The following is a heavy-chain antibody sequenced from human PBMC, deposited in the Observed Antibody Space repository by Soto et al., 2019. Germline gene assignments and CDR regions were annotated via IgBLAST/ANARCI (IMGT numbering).Heavy chain of an antibody. CDR2: IYPGDSDT. D-gene: IGHD3-9*01. Sequence: GESLKISCKGSGYSFTSYWIGWVRQMPGKGLEWMGIIYPGDSDTRYSPSFQGQVTISADKSISTAYLQWSSLKASDTAMYYCARHEGDILTGQRVPSPDYWGQGTLVTVSS. CDR1: GYSFTSYW. CDR3: ARHEGDILTGQRVPSPDY. J-gene: IGHJ4*02. V-gene: IGHV5-51*01.